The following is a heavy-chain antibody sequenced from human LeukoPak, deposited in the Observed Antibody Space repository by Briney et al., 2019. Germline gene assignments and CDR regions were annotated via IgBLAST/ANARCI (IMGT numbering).Heavy chain of an antibody. Sequence: GGSLRLSCAASGFTFSSYGMHWVRQAPGKGLEWVAVIWYDGSNKYYADSVKGRFTISRDNSKNTLYLQMNSLRAEDTAVYYCAKALRYYDNSGYAPFDYWGQGTLVTVSS. CDR1: GFTFSSYG. CDR3: AKALRYYDNSGYAPFDY. J-gene: IGHJ4*02. V-gene: IGHV3-30*02. D-gene: IGHD3-22*01. CDR2: IWYDGSNK.